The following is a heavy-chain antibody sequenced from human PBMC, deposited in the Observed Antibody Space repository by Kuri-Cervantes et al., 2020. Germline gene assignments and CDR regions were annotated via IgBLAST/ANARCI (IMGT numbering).Heavy chain of an antibody. Sequence: ASVKVSCKASGYTFTGYYAHWVRQAPGQGLEWMGWINPNSGDTNYAQKFQGRVTMTRDTSISTAYMELSRLRSNDTAVYYCARERVASREPRYFDYWGQGTLVTVSS. V-gene: IGHV1-2*02. J-gene: IGHJ4*02. D-gene: IGHD1-26*01. CDR1: GYTFTGYY. CDR2: INPNSGDT. CDR3: ARERVASREPRYFDY.